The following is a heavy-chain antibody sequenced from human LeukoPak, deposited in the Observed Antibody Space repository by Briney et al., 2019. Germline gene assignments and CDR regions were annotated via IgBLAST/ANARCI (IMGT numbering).Heavy chain of an antibody. Sequence: SETLSLTCTVPGGSISSYYWSWIRQPAWQGLGGVGLIYTSGSTNDNPSLKSRVTMSVDQSKNQFSMTLSSVTAADRAVYYCARDRCSSTSCYDRGENWFDPWGQGTLVTVSS. J-gene: IGHJ5*02. V-gene: IGHV4-4*07. CDR3: ARDRCSSTSCYDRGENWFDP. D-gene: IGHD2-2*01. CDR1: GGSISSYY. CDR2: IYTSGST.